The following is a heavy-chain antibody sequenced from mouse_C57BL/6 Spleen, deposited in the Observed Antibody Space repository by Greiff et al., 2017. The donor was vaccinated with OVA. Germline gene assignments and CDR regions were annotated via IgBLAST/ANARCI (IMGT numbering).Heavy chain of an antibody. CDR2: IYPGGGYT. CDR1: GYTFTNYW. V-gene: IGHV1-63*01. Sequence: VQLQQSGAELVRPGTSVKLSCKASGYTFTNYWIGWAKQRPGHGLEWIGDIYPGGGYTNYNEKFKGKATLTADKSSSTAYLQVSSLTSEDSAIYYCARGRFFEYWGQGTTLTVAS. CDR3: ARGRFFEY. J-gene: IGHJ2*01.